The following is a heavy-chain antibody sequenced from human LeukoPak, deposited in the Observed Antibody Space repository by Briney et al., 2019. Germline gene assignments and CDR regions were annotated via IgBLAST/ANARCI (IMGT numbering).Heavy chain of an antibody. V-gene: IGHV3-7*01. J-gene: IGHJ4*02. CDR3: ARDTGGGYSWYDC. CDR1: GFTLSSYW. D-gene: IGHD5-18*01. Sequence: GGSLRLSCAASGFTLSSYWMTWIRAAPGEGREWVAKIKQDGSEKDYVDSVKGRFTISRDNAKNSLYLQMNSMRAEDTAVYYFARDTGGGYSWYDCWGQGTLVTVSS. CDR2: IKQDGSEK.